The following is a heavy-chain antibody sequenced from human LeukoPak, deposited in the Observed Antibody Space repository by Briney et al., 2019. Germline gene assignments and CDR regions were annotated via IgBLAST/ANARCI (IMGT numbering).Heavy chain of an antibody. CDR1: GYRFTDYW. Sequence: ESLKISCKGYGYRFTDYWIGWVRQMPGKCLEWMGIIYPGDSDTRYSPSFQGQVTISADKSINTAHLQWSSLKASDTAMYYCARGAAGTTPDYYYFGLDVWGQGTTVRVSS. D-gene: IGHD1-7*01. CDR3: ARGAAGTTPDYYYFGLDV. J-gene: IGHJ6*02. V-gene: IGHV5-51*01. CDR2: IYPGDSDT.